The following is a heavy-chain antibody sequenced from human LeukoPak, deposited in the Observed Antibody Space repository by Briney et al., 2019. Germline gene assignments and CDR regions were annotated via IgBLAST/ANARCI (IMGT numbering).Heavy chain of an antibody. D-gene: IGHD1-26*01. Sequence: GGSLRLSCAASGFTFSSYAMSWVRQAPGKGLEWVSAISGSGGSTYYADSVKGRFTISRDNSKNTLYLQMNSLRAEDTAVYYCASGSYYPRYYFDYWGQGALVTVSS. CDR3: ASGSYYPRYYFDY. V-gene: IGHV3-23*01. CDR1: GFTFSSYA. J-gene: IGHJ4*02. CDR2: ISGSGGST.